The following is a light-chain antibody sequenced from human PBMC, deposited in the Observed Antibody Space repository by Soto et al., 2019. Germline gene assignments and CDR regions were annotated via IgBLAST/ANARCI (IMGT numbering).Light chain of an antibody. Sequence: DIQMTQTPSIMSASVGDRVTITFRASQSIDDCLAWYQQKAGKAPKLLIYDASTLERGVPSRFRGSGSGTEFTLTINSLQPDDFATYYCQQYDAHSPWTFGQGTKVDIK. CDR3: QQYDAHSPWT. CDR2: DAS. V-gene: IGKV1-5*01. J-gene: IGKJ1*01. CDR1: QSIDDC.